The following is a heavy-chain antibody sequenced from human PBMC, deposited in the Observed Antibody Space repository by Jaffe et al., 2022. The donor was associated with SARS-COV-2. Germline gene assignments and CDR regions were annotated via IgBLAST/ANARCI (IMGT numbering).Heavy chain of an antibody. J-gene: IGHJ3*02. Sequence: EVQLVESGGGLVQPGGSLRLSCAASGFTFSSYAMSWVRQAPGKGLEWVSAISGSGGSTYYADSVKGRFTISRDNSKNTLYLQMNSLRAEDTAVYYCANRQAEEYYYGSGSYYAFDIWGQGTMVTVSS. D-gene: IGHD3-10*01. CDR2: ISGSGGST. V-gene: IGHV3-23*04. CDR1: GFTFSSYA. CDR3: ANRQAEEYYYGSGSYYAFDI.